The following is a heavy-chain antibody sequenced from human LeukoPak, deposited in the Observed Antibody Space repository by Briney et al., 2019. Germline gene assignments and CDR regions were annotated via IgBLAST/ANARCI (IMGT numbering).Heavy chain of an antibody. CDR3: AKDQTGESDLDY. J-gene: IGHJ4*02. CDR1: GFTFDDYA. CDR2: ISGSGGST. V-gene: IGHV3-23*01. D-gene: IGHD1-26*01. Sequence: GSLRLSCAASGFTFDDYAMHWVRQAPGKGLEWVSVISGSGGSTYYADSVKGRFTISRDNSKNTLYLQMNSLRAEDTAVYYCAKDQTGESDLDYWGQGTLVTVSS.